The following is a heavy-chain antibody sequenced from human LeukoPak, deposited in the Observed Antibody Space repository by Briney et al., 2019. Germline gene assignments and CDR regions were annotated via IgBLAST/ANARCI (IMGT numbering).Heavy chain of an antibody. D-gene: IGHD3-22*01. J-gene: IGHJ4*02. Sequence: QSGGSLRLSCAASGFTFSSYGMHWVRQAPGKGLEWVAVISYDGSNKYYADSVKGRFTISRDNSKNTLYLQMNSLRAEDTAVYYCAKDRYYYDSSGYYWEFDYWGQGTLVTVSS. CDR3: AKDRYYYDSSGYYWEFDY. CDR2: ISYDGSNK. V-gene: IGHV3-30*18. CDR1: GFTFSSYG.